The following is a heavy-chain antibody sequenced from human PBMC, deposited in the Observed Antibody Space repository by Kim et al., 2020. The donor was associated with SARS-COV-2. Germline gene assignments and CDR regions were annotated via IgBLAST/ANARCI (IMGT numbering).Heavy chain of an antibody. CDR3: TRDLGTVYFYYGMDV. J-gene: IGHJ6*02. CDR1: GGTISSYF. Sequence: SETLSLTCTVSGGTISSYFWSWIRQLPGKGLEWIGYIDDSGSTNYNPSLQSRVTTSVDMSKNQFSLKLTSVTAADTATYFCTRDLGTVYFYYGMDVWGRGTTVIVSS. V-gene: IGHV4-59*01. CDR2: IDDSGST. D-gene: IGHD1-7*01.